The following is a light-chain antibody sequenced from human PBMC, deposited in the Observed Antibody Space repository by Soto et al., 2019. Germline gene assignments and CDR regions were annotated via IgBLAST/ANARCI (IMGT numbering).Light chain of an antibody. CDR1: NIGSKS. J-gene: IGLJ2*01. Sequence: SYELTQSPSVSVAPGQTATITCGGGNIGSKSVNWYQQRPGQAPVLVVYDDRDRPSGIPDRFYGSNSGNTATLTISRVEVGDEADYHCQEWDSTLDQWIFGGGTKVTVL. V-gene: IGLV3-21*02. CDR2: DDR. CDR3: QEWDSTLDQWI.